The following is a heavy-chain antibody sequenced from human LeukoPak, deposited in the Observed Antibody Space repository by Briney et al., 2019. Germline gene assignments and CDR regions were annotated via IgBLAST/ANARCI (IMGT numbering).Heavy chain of an antibody. CDR3: ARTTEGYCCGRSCYSYYYYMDV. D-gene: IGHD2-15*01. CDR2: IYYSGST. J-gene: IGHJ6*03. V-gene: IGHV4-59*01. Sequence: SETLSLTCTVSGGSISSYYWSWIRQPPGKGLEWIGYIYYSGSTYYNPSLKSRVTISVDTSKNQFSLKLSSVTAADTAVYYCARTTEGYCCGRSCYSYYYYMDVWGKGTTVTVSS. CDR1: GGSISSYY.